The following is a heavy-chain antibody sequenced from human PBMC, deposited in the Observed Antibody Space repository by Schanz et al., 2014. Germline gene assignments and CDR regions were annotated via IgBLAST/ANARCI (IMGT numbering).Heavy chain of an antibody. V-gene: IGHV1-69*02. J-gene: IGHJ6*02. CDR2: IIPILEIT. CDR1: GGTFSSFA. CDR3: ATIGVNDYWRFGLDL. D-gene: IGHD3-16*01. Sequence: QVQLVQSGAEVKKPGSSVKVSCKASGGTFSSFAIFWVRQAPGQGLEWMGTIIPILEITNYAQKFLGRVTITADKSTSTAYMELKSLRSADTAVYYCATIGVNDYWRFGLDLWGQGTTVTVSS.